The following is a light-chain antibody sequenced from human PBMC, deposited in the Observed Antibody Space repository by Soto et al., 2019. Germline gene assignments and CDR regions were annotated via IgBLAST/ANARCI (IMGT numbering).Light chain of an antibody. V-gene: IGKV3-15*01. CDR2: GAS. CDR1: QSVNSN. Sequence: EVVMTQSPATLSVSPGERATLSCRASQSVNSNLAWYQQKPGQAPRLLIYGASTRTTDIPARFSGSGSGTEFTLTISSLQSEDFAVYYCQHYNNWPLTFGGGTKVEIK. CDR3: QHYNNWPLT. J-gene: IGKJ4*01.